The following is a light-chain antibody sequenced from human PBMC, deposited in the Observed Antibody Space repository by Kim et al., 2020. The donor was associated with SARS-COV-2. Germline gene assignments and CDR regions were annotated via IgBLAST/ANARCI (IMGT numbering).Light chain of an antibody. CDR2: QDS. V-gene: IGLV3-1*01. Sequence: SYELTQPPSVSVSPGQTASITCSGDKLGDKYACWYQQKPGQSPVLLIYQDSKRPSGIPERFSGSNSGNTATLTISGTQAMEEADYYCQAWDSTTAVFGGG. CDR1: KLGDKY. CDR3: QAWDSTTAV. J-gene: IGLJ2*01.